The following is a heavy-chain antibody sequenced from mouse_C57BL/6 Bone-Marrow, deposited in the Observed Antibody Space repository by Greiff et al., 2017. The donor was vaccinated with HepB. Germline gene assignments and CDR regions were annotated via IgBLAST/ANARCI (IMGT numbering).Heavy chain of an antibody. V-gene: IGHV1-69*01. CDR3: AGGHDFDD. CDR1: GYTFTSYW. J-gene: IGHJ2*01. Sequence: QVQLQQPGAELVMPGASVKLSCKASGYTFTSYWMPWVEQRPGQGLEWIGEIDPSASYTNYNQKFKGKSTLTVDKSSSTAYMQLSSLTSEDSAVYYCAGGHDFDDWGQGTTLTVAS. CDR2: IDPSASYT. D-gene: IGHD2-13*01.